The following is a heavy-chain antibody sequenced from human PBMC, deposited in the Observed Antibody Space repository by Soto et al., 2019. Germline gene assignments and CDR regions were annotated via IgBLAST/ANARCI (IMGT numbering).Heavy chain of an antibody. J-gene: IGHJ6*02. D-gene: IGHD2-15*01. V-gene: IGHV4-34*01. Sequence: SETLSLTCAVYGGSFSGYYWSWIRQPPGKGLEWIGEINHSGSTNYNPSLKSRVTISVDTSKNQFSLELSSVTAADTAVYYSARGSCSGGSCSRYYYYYYGMDVWGQGTTVTVSS. CDR1: GGSFSGYY. CDR2: INHSGST. CDR3: ARGSCSGGSCSRYYYYYYGMDV.